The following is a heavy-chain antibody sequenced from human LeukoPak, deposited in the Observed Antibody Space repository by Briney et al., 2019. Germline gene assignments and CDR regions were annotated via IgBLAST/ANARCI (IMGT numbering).Heavy chain of an antibody. CDR2: INPNSGGT. D-gene: IGHD6-13*01. CDR3: AIGIAAAGTFEY. V-gene: IGHV1-2*06. J-gene: IGHJ4*02. Sequence: ASVKVSCKASGYTFTAYYLYRVRQAPGQGLEWMGRINPNSGGTDYAQKFQGRVTMTRDTSISTAYMELSSLRSDDTAVYYCAIGIAAAGTFEYWGQGTLVTVSS. CDR1: GYTFTAYY.